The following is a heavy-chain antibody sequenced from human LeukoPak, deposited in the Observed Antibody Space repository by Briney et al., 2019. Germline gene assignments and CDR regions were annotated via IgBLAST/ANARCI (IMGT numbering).Heavy chain of an antibody. J-gene: IGHJ4*02. V-gene: IGHV4-34*01. CDR3: ATTLGTMVRGVIKDY. Sequence: SGTLSLTCAVYGGSFSGYYWSWIRQPPGKGLEWIGEINHSGSTNYNPSLKSRVTISVDTSKNQFSLKLSSVTAADTAVYYCATTLGTMVRGVIKDYWGQGTLVTVSS. CDR1: GGSFSGYY. CDR2: INHSGST. D-gene: IGHD3-10*01.